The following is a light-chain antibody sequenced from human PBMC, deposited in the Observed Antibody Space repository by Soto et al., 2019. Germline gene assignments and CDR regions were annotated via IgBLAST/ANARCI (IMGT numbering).Light chain of an antibody. J-gene: IGKJ5*01. V-gene: IGKV3-20*01. CDR2: GAS. Sequence: DIVLTQSPGTLSLSPGERATLSCRASQSVSSSYLAWYQHKPGQAPRLLIYGASNRATGIPDRFSGSGSGTDFTLTINGLEPEDFAVYFCQQYGASPRFGQGTRLEIK. CDR3: QQYGASPR. CDR1: QSVSSSY.